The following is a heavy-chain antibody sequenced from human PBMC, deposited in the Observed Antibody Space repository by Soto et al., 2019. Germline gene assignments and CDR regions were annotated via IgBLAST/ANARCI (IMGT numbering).Heavy chain of an antibody. CDR2: IYYSGST. V-gene: IGHV4-59*08. D-gene: IGHD3-22*01. CDR1: GGSISSYY. CDR3: ARHVGYYYDSSGFDY. Sequence: SETLSLTCTVSGGSISSYYWSWIRQPPGKGLEWIGSIYYSGSTTYNPYLKRRVTISADTSKNQFSHKLSSVPAADTAVYYCARHVGYYYDSSGFDYWGQGTLVTVSS. J-gene: IGHJ4*02.